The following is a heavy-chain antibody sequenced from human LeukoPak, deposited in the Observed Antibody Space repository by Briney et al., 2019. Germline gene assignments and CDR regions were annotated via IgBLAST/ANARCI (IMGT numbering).Heavy chain of an antibody. J-gene: IGHJ3*02. CDR1: GYTFTNYD. V-gene: IGHV1-8*01. CDR3: ARGLVVLGATSWAFDI. D-gene: IGHD2-15*01. Sequence: ASVKVSRKASGYTFTNYDINWVRQAPGQGLEWMGWMNPNSGNTGYEQKFQGRVTMTRNTPLNTAYMELSGLRSEDTAVYYCARGLVVLGATSWAFDIWGHGAMVTVSS. CDR2: MNPNSGNT.